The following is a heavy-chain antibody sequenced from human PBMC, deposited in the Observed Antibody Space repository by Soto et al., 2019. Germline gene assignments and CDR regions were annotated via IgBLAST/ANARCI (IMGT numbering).Heavy chain of an antibody. CDR2: ISGSGFKK. D-gene: IGHD1-1*01. Sequence: PXVSLRLSSAACGFSFENFGMSWVRQAPGKGLEWISSISGSGFKKYYADSVKGRFTISRDNSKSTVYLELNNLSAEDTAVYHCAKNQGVELVQLATVDWFDPWGQGSVVTVSS. CDR1: GFSFENFG. CDR3: AKNQGVELVQLATVDWFDP. V-gene: IGHV3-23*01. J-gene: IGHJ5*02.